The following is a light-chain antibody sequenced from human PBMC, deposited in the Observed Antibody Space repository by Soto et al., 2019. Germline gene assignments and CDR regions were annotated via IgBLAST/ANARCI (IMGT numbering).Light chain of an antibody. CDR3: LLSYNAARV. V-gene: IGLV7-46*01. CDR1: TGAVTSNHH. J-gene: IGLJ2*01. Sequence: QAVVTQEPSLTVSPGGTVTLPCGSSTGAVTSNHHPYWLQQKAGQAPRTLMYDTSNKHSWTPARFSGSLLGDKAALTLSGAQPEDEAQYYCLLSYNAARVFGGGTKLTVL. CDR2: DTS.